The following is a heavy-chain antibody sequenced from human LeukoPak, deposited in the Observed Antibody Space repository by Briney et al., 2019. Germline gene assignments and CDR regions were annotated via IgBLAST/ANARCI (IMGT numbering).Heavy chain of an antibody. D-gene: IGHD5-18*01. V-gene: IGHV3-30*04. Sequence: PGRSLRLSCAASGFTFSSYAMHWVRQAPGKGLEWVAVISYDGSNKYYADSVKGRITISRDNSKNTLYLQMNSLRAEDTAVYYCARDKNTAMAFDYWGQGTLVTVSS. CDR2: ISYDGSNK. CDR3: ARDKNTAMAFDY. J-gene: IGHJ4*02. CDR1: GFTFSSYA.